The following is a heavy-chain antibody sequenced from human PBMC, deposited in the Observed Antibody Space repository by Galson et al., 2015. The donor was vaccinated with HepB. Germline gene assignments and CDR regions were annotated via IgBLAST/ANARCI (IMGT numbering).Heavy chain of an antibody. D-gene: IGHD3-10*01. CDR2: ISSDYTSK. CDR1: GFTFSRHT. Sequence: SLRLSCAVSGFTFSRHTFHWVRQAPGRGLEWVALISSDYTSKFYADSVMGRLTISRDNSKDTVYLQMNSLRDEDTAVYYCASDWYGSGSFYNMLGYWGQGTMVTVSS. CDR3: ASDWYGSGSFYNMLGY. V-gene: IGHV3-30*07. J-gene: IGHJ4*02.